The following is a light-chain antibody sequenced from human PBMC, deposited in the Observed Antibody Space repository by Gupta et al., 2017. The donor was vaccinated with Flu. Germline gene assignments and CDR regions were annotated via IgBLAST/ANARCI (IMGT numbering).Light chain of an antibody. CDR2: GAS. CDR1: QTLRRNF. V-gene: IGKV3-20*01. Sequence: GTLSLSPGQRATLSCRTSQTLRRNFLAWFQQKPGQAPRLLIYGASRRATGIPDRFSASGSGTDFTLTISRLEPEDFAVYFCQQYDLSPDTFGPGTRVDV. J-gene: IGKJ3*01. CDR3: QQYDLSPDT.